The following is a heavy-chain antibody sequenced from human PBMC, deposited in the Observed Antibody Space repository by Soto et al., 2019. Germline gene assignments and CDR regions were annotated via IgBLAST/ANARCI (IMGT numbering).Heavy chain of an antibody. CDR2: IHYSGST. D-gene: IGHD6-13*01. V-gene: IGHV4-30-4*01. J-gene: IGHJ4*02. CDR1: GGSISSSDYF. CDR3: ASTARQQLVLGNFDY. Sequence: PSETLSLTCTVSGGSISSSDYFWSWIRQPPGKGLEWIGYIHYSGSTYYNPSLKSRVTISVDKSKNQFSLKLSSVTAADTAVYYCASTARQQLVLGNFDYWGQGTLVTVSS.